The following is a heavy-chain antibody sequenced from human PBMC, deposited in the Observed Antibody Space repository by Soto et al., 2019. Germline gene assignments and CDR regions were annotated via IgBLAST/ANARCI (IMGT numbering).Heavy chain of an antibody. CDR3: ARAGCDGGSCYTLVGLRYGMDV. V-gene: IGHV3-30-3*01. J-gene: IGHJ6*02. CDR1: GFTFISYA. Sequence: QVQLVESGGGVVQPGRSLRLSCVASGFTFISYAMHWVRQAPGKGLGWVAVISYDGNNKYYADSMQGRFTISRDNSKNTLYLQMNSLRLEDTAVYYCARAGCDGGSCYTLVGLRYGMDVWGQGTTVTVSS. D-gene: IGHD2-15*01. CDR2: ISYDGNNK.